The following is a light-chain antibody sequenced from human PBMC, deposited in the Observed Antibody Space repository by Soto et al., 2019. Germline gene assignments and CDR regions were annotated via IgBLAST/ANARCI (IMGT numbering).Light chain of an antibody. J-gene: IGKJ1*01. CDR1: QSVSNY. Sequence: EIVLSQSPATLSLSPGDRATLSCRASQSVSNYLAWYQQKPGQAPTLLIYDATDRATGIPARFSGSGSGTDFTLTISSLQTEDFAVYYCQQRSSWPLTFGQGTKVEIK. V-gene: IGKV3-11*01. CDR3: QQRSSWPLT. CDR2: DAT.